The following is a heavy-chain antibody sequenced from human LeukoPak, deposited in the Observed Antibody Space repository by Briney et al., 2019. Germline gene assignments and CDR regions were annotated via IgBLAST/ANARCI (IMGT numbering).Heavy chain of an antibody. CDR1: GGSISSYY. CDR2: IYTSGST. D-gene: IGHD3-10*01. V-gene: IGHV4-4*07. J-gene: IGHJ5*02. CDR3: ARGKPVLLWFGDKGWFDP. Sequence: SETLSLTCTVSGGSISSYYWSWIRQPAGKGLEWIGRIYTSGSTNYNPSLKSRVTMSVDTSKNQFSLKLSSVTAADTAVYYCARGKPVLLWFGDKGWFDPWGQGTLVTVSS.